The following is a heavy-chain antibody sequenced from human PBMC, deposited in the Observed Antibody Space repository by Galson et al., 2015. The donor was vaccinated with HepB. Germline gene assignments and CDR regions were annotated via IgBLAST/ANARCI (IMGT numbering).Heavy chain of an antibody. CDR3: ARARFGRFLEWLPDY. V-gene: IGHV1-2*02. D-gene: IGHD3-3*01. J-gene: IGHJ4*02. CDR1: GSTFTGYY. CDR2: INPNSGGT. Sequence: SVKVSCKASGSTFTGYYMHWVRQAPGQGLEWMGWINPNSGGTNYAQKFQGRVTMTRDTSISTAYMELSRLRSDDTAVYYCARARFGRFLEWLPDYWGQGTLVTVSS.